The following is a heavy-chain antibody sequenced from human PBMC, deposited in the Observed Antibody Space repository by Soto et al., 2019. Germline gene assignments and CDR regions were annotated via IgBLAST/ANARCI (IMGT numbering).Heavy chain of an antibody. CDR3: ANDPVCASRFDY. D-gene: IGHD2-8*01. V-gene: IGHV1-69*02. CDR1: GGTFSNSP. J-gene: IGHJ4*02. CDR2: IIPSPARK. Sequence: QSGAGLRKPGSAVKLSCKASGGTFSNSPISWVRQIPGQGPGLMGRIIPSPARKIYSRKFRGRVILTADKSTPLVYLALSRMTAEASGVYYCANDPVCASRFDYWCLGTRVTVSS.